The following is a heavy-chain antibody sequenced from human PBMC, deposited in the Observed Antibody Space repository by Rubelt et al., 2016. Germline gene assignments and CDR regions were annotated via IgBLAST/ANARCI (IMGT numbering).Heavy chain of an antibody. V-gene: IGHV1-18*01. CDR2: INTETGKT. CDR3: ATLVGLVGDIDS. CDR1: GYTFTSYG. J-gene: IGHJ4*02. D-gene: IGHD6-6*01. Sequence: QVQLVQSGTEVKKPGASVNVSCKTSGYTFTSYGVTWLRQAPGQGLEWMGWINTETGKTNFEQKLKGRVTMTTHTPTRTVYMELRSLRSDDTAMYYCATLVGLVGDIDSWGQGTLVTVSS.